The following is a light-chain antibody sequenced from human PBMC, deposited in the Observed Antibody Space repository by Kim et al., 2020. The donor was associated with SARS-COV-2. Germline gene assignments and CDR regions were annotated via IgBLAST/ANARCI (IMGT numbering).Light chain of an antibody. CDR2: RNN. CDR3: AAWDDSLRGWV. J-gene: IGLJ3*02. V-gene: IGLV1-47*01. CDR1: SSNIGSNY. Sequence: QSVLTQSPSASGTPGQRVTISCSGSSSNIGSNYVYWYQQLPGTAPKLLIYRNNQRPSGVPDRFSGSKSGTSASLAISGLRSEDEADYYCAAWDDSLRGWVFGGGTQLTVL.